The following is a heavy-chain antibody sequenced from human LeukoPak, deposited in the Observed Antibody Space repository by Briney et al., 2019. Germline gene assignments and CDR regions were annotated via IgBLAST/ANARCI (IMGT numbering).Heavy chain of an antibody. V-gene: IGHV1-69*02. D-gene: IGHD3-22*01. CDR3: ARASPVVSGYYYFDY. CDR2: IIPILGIE. Sequence: GASVTVSCKASGGTFSSYTISWVGQAPGQGGEWMGRIIPILGIENYAQKFHGRVTITADTSTSTAYMDLSSLRSEDTAVYYCARASPVVSGYYYFDYWGQGTLVTVSS. CDR1: GGTFSSYT. J-gene: IGHJ4*02.